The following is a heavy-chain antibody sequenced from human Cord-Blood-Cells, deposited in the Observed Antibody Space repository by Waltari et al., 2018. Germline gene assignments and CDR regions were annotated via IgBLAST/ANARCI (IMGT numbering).Heavy chain of an antibody. CDR3: ARVQTNSSSWYGDAFDI. D-gene: IGHD6-13*01. CDR2: INHSGST. CDR1: GGSFSGYY. J-gene: IGHJ3*02. Sequence: QVQLQQWGAGLLKPSETLSLTCAVYGGSFSGYYWSWIRQPPGKGLEWIGEINHSGSTNNKPSLKSRVTISVDTSKKQFSLKLSSVTAADTAVYYCARVQTNSSSWYGDAFDIWGQGTMVTVSS. V-gene: IGHV4-34*01.